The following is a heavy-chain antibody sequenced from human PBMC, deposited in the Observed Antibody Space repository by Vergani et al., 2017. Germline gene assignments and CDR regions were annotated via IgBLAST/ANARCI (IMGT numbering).Heavy chain of an antibody. V-gene: IGHV1-69*01. J-gene: IGHJ4*02. CDR1: GYTFTGYY. CDR2: IIPIFGTA. Sequence: QVQLVQSGAEVKKPGASVKVSCKASGYTFTGYYMHWVRQAPGQGLEWMGGIIPIFGTANYAQKFQGRVTITADESTSTAYMELSRLRSDDTAVYYCARGSCSSTSCYFPDWGQGTLVTVSS. D-gene: IGHD2-2*01. CDR3: ARGSCSSTSCYFPD.